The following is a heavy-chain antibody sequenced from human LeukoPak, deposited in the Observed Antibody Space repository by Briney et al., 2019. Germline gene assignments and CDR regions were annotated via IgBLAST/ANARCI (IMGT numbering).Heavy chain of an antibody. J-gene: IGHJ4*02. CDR3: AKDWVATGY. CDR2: VWYHGDET. V-gene: IGHV3-33*06. Sequence: QPGMSLRLSCAASGFIFSDVGMHWVRQAPGKGLEWVAVVWYHGDETRYADSVKGRFTISRDNSKNTLYLQMNSLRAEDTAVYYCAKDWVATGYWGQGTLVTVSS. CDR1: GFIFSDVG. D-gene: IGHD5-12*01.